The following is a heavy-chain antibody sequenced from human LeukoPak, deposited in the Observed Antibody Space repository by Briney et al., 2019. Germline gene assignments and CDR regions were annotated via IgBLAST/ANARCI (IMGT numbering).Heavy chain of an antibody. J-gene: IGHJ3*02. CDR2: ISYDGRNK. V-gene: IGHV3-30*04. CDR3: ARTVVVAATWDDAFDI. D-gene: IGHD2-15*01. CDR1: GFTFSSYA. Sequence: GGSLRLSCAASGFTFSSYAMHWVRQAPGKGLEWVAVISYDGRNKYYADSVKGRFTISRDNSKNTLYLQMNSLRAEDTAVYYCARTVVVAATWDDAFDIWGQGTMVTVSS.